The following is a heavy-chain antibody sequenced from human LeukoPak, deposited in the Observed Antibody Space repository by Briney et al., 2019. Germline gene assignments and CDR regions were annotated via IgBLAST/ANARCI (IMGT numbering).Heavy chain of an antibody. J-gene: IGHJ3*01. V-gene: IGHV1-2*02. Sequence: ASVKVSCKASGYTLTAYYIHWVRQAAGKGLEWMGWISPNSGDTDYAQKFQGRVTMTRDTPISIVYMALSSLRSDDTAMYYCARIISYGGSDGFDLWGQGTMVTVSS. CDR2: ISPNSGDT. CDR1: GYTLTAYY. D-gene: IGHD1-26*01. CDR3: ARIISYGGSDGFDL.